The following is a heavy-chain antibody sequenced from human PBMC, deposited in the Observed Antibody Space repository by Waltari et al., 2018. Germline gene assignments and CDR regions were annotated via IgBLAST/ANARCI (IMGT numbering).Heavy chain of an antibody. CDR2: ISPILGRA. V-gene: IGHV1-69*08. D-gene: IGHD3-9*01. Sequence: QVQLVQSGAEVKKPGSSVKVSCKASGGTFSSYTISWVRQAPGKGLEWMGRISPILGRANYAQKFQGRVTITADKSTSTAYMELSSRRSEDTAVYYCARVRSGYDITNWFDPWGQGTLVTVSS. CDR1: GGTFSSYT. CDR3: ARVRSGYDITNWFDP. J-gene: IGHJ5*02.